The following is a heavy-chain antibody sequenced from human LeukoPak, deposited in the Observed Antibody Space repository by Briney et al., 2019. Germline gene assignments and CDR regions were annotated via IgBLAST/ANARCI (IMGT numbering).Heavy chain of an antibody. J-gene: IGHJ4*02. CDR3: ANLNYYGSGSYHSDY. D-gene: IGHD3-10*01. CDR2: ISYDGSNK. Sequence: SGRSLRLSCAASGFTFSSYGMHWVRQAPGKGLEWVAVISYDGSNKYYADSVKGRFTISRDNSKNTLYLQMNSLRAEDTAVYYCANLNYYGSGSYHSDYWGQGTLVTVSS. V-gene: IGHV3-30*18. CDR1: GFTFSSYG.